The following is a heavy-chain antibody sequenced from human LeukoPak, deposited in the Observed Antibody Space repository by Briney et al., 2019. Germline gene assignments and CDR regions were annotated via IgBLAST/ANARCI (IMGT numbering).Heavy chain of an antibody. D-gene: IGHD6-19*01. J-gene: IGHJ4*02. CDR3: ATWARYSSGWVYYFDY. CDR2: ISAYNGNT. Sequence: ASVKVSCKASGYTFTSYGISWVRQAPGQGLEWMGWISAYNGNTNYAQKLQGRVTMTEDTSTDTAYMELSSLRSEDTAVYYCATWARYSSGWVYYFDYWGQGTLVTVSS. CDR1: GYTFTSYG. V-gene: IGHV1-18*01.